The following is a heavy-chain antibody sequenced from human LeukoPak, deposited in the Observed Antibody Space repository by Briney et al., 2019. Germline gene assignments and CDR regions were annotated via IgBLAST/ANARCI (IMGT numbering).Heavy chain of an antibody. J-gene: IGHJ6*03. Sequence: ASVKVSCKASGSTITSNGISLVRQPPGQGQEWVGLTSAYNGNTNYAHTLHGRVTMTTDTSTSTAYMELRSLRSDDTAVYYCARVLAYCGGDCYYYYYYYMDVWGKGTTVTVSS. V-gene: IGHV1-18*01. CDR3: ARVLAYCGGDCYYYYYYYMDV. D-gene: IGHD2-21*02. CDR2: TSAYNGNT. CDR1: GSTITSNG.